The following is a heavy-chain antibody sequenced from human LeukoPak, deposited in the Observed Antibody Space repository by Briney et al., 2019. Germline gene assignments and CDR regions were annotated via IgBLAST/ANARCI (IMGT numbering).Heavy chain of an antibody. D-gene: IGHD6-19*01. V-gene: IGHV4-31*03. Sequence: SETLSLTRTVSGGSISSGGYYWSWIRQLPGKGLEWIGYIYYSGSTYYNPSLKSRLTISVDTSKNQFSLKLSSVTAADTAVYYCARGRRSSGWYWFDPWGQGTLVTVSS. CDR1: GGSISSGGYY. CDR2: IYYSGST. CDR3: ARGRRSSGWYWFDP. J-gene: IGHJ5*02.